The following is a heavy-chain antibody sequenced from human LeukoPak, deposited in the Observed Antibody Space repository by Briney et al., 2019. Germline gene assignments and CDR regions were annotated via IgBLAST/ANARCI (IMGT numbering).Heavy chain of an antibody. Sequence: ASVKVSCKASGYTFTSYDINWVRQAPGQGLEWLGWLHPNSGGTNYAQNFQGRLTLTSDTSVTTTYMELSSLRSGDTAVYYCARESPRAFRRAAFDIWGQGTMVAVSS. CDR2: LHPNSGGT. CDR3: ARESPRAFRRAAFDI. CDR1: GYTFTSYD. J-gene: IGHJ3*02. V-gene: IGHV1-2*02.